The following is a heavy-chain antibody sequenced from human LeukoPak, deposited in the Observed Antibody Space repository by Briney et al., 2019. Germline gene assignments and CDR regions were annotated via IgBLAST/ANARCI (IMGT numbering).Heavy chain of an antibody. CDR1: GFTFSRYG. Sequence: GGSLRLSCAASGFTFSRYGMRGVRRAPGGGLEGVSAISASGGTTYYADSVKGRFTISRDNSKNTLYLQMNSLTAQDTAVYSCAKDRSSGWEYYFDYWGQGTLVTVSS. D-gene: IGHD6-19*01. CDR3: AKDRSSGWEYYFDY. J-gene: IGHJ4*02. CDR2: ISASGGTT. V-gene: IGHV3-23*01.